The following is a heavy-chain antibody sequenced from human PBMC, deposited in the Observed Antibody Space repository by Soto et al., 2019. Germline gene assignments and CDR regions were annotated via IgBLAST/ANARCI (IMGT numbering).Heavy chain of an antibody. Sequence: PGESLKISCKGSGYSFTKYWTGWVRQMSGKGLEWMGIIYPGDSDTRYSPSFQGLVTISADRSISTTYLQWSSLKASDTAMYYCTRRYCSSKDCPDDALDIWGQGTMVTVSS. D-gene: IGHD2-2*01. CDR1: GYSFTKYW. CDR2: IYPGDSDT. J-gene: IGHJ3*02. V-gene: IGHV5-51*01. CDR3: TRRYCSSKDCPDDALDI.